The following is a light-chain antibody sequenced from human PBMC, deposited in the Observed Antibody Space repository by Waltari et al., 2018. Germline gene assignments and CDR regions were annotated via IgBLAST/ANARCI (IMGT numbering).Light chain of an antibody. CDR2: AAS. J-gene: IGKJ4*02. CDR1: QGISYF. V-gene: IGKV1-9*01. Sequence: IQLTQSPSSLSASVGDRVTITCRASQGISYFLAWYQQKPGKAPKVLIYAASTLQSVVPSRCSGSGSGTDSTLAISSLQPEDFATYYCQHLNSSPPLFGGGTKVEIK. CDR3: QHLNSSPPL.